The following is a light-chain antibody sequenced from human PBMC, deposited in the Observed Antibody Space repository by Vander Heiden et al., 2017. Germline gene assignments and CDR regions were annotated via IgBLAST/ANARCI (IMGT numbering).Light chain of an antibody. J-gene: IGKJ2*01. V-gene: IGKV2-28*01. CDR3: MQALQTPYT. CDR1: QSLLHSNGYNY. CDR2: LGY. Sequence: DIVMTQSPLSLPVTPGEPVSISCRSSQSLLHSNGYNYLDWYLQKPGQSPQLLMYLGYNRASGVPDRFSGSGSGTDFTLKISRVEAEDVGVYYCMQALQTPYTFGQGTKLEIK.